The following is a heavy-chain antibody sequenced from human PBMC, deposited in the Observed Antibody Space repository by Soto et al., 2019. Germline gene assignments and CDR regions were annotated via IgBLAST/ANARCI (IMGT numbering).Heavy chain of an antibody. Sequence: PGGSLRLSCAASGFTFSNAWMSWVRQAPGKGLEWVGRIKSKTDGGTTDYAAPVKGRFTISRDDSKDTLYLQMNSLKTEDTAVYYCTTDVLYYDSSVLNWFDPWGQGTLVTVSS. CDR3: TTDVLYYDSSVLNWFDP. J-gene: IGHJ5*02. D-gene: IGHD3-22*01. CDR1: GFTFSNAW. V-gene: IGHV3-15*01. CDR2: IKSKTDGGTT.